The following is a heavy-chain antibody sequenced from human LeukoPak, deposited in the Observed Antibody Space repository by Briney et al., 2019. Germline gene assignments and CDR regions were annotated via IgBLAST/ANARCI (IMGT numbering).Heavy chain of an antibody. D-gene: IGHD1/OR15-1a*01. CDR1: GGTFSNYA. J-gene: IGHJ4*02. CDR2: IIPIFGTA. Sequence: SVKVSCKXSGGTFSNYAISWVRQAPGQGLEWMGGIIPIFGTANYPQKFQGRVTITTDESTSTAYMELSSLRSEDTAVYYCARDSLSGNTRRFDYWGQGTLVIVSS. CDR3: ARDSLSGNTRRFDY. V-gene: IGHV1-69*05.